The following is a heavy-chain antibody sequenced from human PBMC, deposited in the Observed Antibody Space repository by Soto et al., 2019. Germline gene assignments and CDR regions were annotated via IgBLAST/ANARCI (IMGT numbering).Heavy chain of an antibody. J-gene: IGHJ6*02. CDR3: ARERGWVGIGYYYGMDF. CDR2: ISYDGSNK. D-gene: IGHD2-21*01. CDR1: GFTFSSYA. Sequence: GGSLRLSCAASGFTFSSYAMHWVRQAPGKGLEWVAVISYDGSNKYYADSVKGRFTISRDNSKNTLYLQMNSLRAEDTAVYYCARERGWVGIGYYYGMDFWGQGTMVTVSS. V-gene: IGHV3-30*01.